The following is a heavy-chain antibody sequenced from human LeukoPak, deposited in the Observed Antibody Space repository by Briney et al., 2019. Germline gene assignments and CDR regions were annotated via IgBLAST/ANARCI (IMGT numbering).Heavy chain of an antibody. D-gene: IGHD3-22*01. CDR3: AIAYYDSSGLDAFDI. V-gene: IGHV1-18*01. J-gene: IGHJ3*02. CDR1: GYTFTSYG. CDR2: ISAYNGNT. Sequence: ASVKVSCKASGYTFTSYGISWVRQAPGQGLEWMGWISAYNGNTNYAQKLQGRVTMTTDTSTSTAYMELSSLRSEDTAVYYCAIAYYDSSGLDAFDIWGQGTMVTVSS.